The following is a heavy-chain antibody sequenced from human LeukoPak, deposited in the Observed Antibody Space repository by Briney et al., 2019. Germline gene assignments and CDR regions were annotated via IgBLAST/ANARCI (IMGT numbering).Heavy chain of an antibody. Sequence: GASVKDSRKSSVYTFTNYGINWVRPAPGQGVEWMGWISAYNGNTNYAQKPQGRVTMTTDTSTSTAYMELRSLRSDVTAVYYCARDSAQLVPFDYWGQGTLVTVSS. V-gene: IGHV1-18*01. D-gene: IGHD6-13*01. CDR3: ARDSAQLVPFDY. CDR2: ISAYNGNT. CDR1: VYTFTNYG. J-gene: IGHJ4*02.